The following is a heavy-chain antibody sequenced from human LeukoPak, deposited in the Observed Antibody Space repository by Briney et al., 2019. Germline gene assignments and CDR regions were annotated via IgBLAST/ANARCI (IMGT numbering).Heavy chain of an antibody. CDR1: GFTFDDYA. CDR2: ISGDGGST. Sequence: GGSLRLSCAASGFTFDDYAMHWVRQAPGKGLEWVSLISGDGGSTYYADSVKGRFTISRDNSKNSLYLQMNSLRTEDTALYYCAEDLYSYGLLLSSGMDVWGQGTTVTVSS. CDR3: AEDLYSYGLLLSSGMDV. D-gene: IGHD5-18*01. J-gene: IGHJ6*02. V-gene: IGHV3-43*02.